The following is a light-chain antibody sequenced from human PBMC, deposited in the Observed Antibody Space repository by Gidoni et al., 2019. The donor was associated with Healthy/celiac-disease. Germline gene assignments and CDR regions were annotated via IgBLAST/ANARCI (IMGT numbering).Light chain of an antibody. CDR1: NIGSKS. Sequence: SYVLTQPPSVSVAPGKTARITCGGNNIGSKSVHWYQQKPGQAPVLVVYDYSDRPSGIPERFSGSNSGNTATLTISRVEAGDEADYYCQVWDSSSDSVVFGGGTKLTVL. V-gene: IGLV3-21*03. CDR2: DYS. J-gene: IGLJ2*01. CDR3: QVWDSSSDSVV.